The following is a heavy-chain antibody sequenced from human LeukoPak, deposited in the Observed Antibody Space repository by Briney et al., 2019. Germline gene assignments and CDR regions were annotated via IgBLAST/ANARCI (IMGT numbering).Heavy chain of an antibody. Sequence: ASVKVSCKVSGYSLTELSVHWVRQAPGIGLEWMGGFTPEHAETTYAQRFQGRVTMTEDTSTGTAYMELSSPRSDDTAVYYCATGDYGGIYFDFWGRGTLVTVSP. D-gene: IGHD4-23*01. CDR1: GYSLTELS. CDR3: ATGDYGGIYFDF. CDR2: FTPEHAET. J-gene: IGHJ4*02. V-gene: IGHV1-24*01.